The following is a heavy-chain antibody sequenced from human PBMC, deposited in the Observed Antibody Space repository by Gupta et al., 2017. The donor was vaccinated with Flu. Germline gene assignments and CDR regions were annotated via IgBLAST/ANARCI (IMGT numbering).Heavy chain of an antibody. V-gene: IGHV3-64*01. D-gene: IGHD3-3*01. J-gene: IGHJ3*02. CDR3: ARAAAIFGSRVPGGAFDI. Sequence: EVQLVESGGGLVQPGGSLRLSCAASGFPFSSYAMHWVRQAPGKGLEYVSAISSNGGSTYYANSVKGRFTISRDNSKNTLYLQMGSLRAEDMAVYYCARAAAIFGSRVPGGAFDIWGQGTMVTVSS. CDR1: GFPFSSYA. CDR2: ISSNGGST.